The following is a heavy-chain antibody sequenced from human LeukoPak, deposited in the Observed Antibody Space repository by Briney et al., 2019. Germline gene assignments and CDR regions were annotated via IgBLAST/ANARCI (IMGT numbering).Heavy chain of an antibody. CDR2: ISYDGSNK. D-gene: IGHD3-3*01. CDR1: GFSVSNNY. J-gene: IGHJ6*02. CDR3: AKALHAHYDFWSGYPYYYYGMDV. V-gene: IGHV3-30*18. Sequence: GGSLRLSCAASGFSVSNNYMNWVRQAPGKGLEWVAVISYDGSNKYYADSVKGRFTISRDNSKNTLYLQMNSLRAEDTAVYYCAKALHAHYDFWSGYPYYYYGMDVWGQGTTVTVSS.